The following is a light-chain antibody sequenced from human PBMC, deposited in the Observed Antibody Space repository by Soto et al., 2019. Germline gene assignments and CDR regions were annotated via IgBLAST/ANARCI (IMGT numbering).Light chain of an antibody. J-gene: IGKJ2*01. Sequence: DIRMTQSPSSLSASVGDRVTITCRASQSIRSYLNWSQQKPGKAPKLLIYAASSLQSGVTSRFSGSGSGTDFTLTISSLQPEDFATYYCHQTYSTPYTFGQGTKLEIK. V-gene: IGKV1-39*01. CDR3: HQTYSTPYT. CDR2: AAS. CDR1: QSIRSY.